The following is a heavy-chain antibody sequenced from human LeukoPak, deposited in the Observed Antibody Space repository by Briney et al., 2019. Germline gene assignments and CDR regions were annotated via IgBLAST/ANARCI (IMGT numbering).Heavy chain of an antibody. CDR3: ASPKPGYSSSGPLDY. CDR1: GYSLSSGYY. J-gene: IGHJ4*02. V-gene: IGHV4-38-2*02. CDR2: IYHSGST. Sequence: SETLSLTCTVSGYSLSSGYYWGWIRQPPGKGLEWIGSIYHSGSTNYNPSLKSRVTISVDTSKNQFSLKLSSVTAADTAVYYCASPKPGYSSSGPLDYWGQGTLVTVSS. D-gene: IGHD6-13*01.